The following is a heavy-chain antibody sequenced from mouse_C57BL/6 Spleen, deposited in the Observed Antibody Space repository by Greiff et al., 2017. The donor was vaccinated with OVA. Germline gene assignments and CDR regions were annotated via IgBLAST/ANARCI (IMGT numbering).Heavy chain of an antibody. J-gene: IGHJ2*01. V-gene: IGHV14-4*01. CDR2: IDPENGDT. CDR3: TSRSSYYFDG. CDR1: GFNIKDDY. Sequence: VQLKESGAELVRPGASVKLSCTASGFNIKDDYMHWVKQRPEQGLEWIGWIDPENGDTEYASKFQGKATITADTSSNTAYLQLSSLTSEDTAVYYCTSRSSYYFDGWGQGTTLTVAS. D-gene: IGHD1-1*01.